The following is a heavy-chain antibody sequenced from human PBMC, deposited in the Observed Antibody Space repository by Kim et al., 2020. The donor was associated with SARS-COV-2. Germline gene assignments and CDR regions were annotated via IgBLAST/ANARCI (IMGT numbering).Heavy chain of an antibody. V-gene: IGHV1-3*01. D-gene: IGHD5-12*01. Sequence: KYSQKFQGRVTITRDTSASTAYMELSSLRSEDTAVYYCARDRSGYDDGDYWGQGTLVTVSS. CDR3: ARDRSGYDDGDY. J-gene: IGHJ4*02.